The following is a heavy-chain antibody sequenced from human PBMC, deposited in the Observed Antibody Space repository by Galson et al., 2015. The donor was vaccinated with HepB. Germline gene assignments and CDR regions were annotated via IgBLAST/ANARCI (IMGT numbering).Heavy chain of an antibody. CDR3: AKEGLWAIVVVPAAIPHDNEYFDY. V-gene: IGHV3-30*18. D-gene: IGHD2-2*01. J-gene: IGHJ4*02. Sequence: SLRLSCAASGFTFSSYGMHWVRQAPGKGLEWVAVISYDGSNKYYADSVKGRFTISRDNSKNTLYLQMNSLRAEDTAVYYCAKEGLWAIVVVPAAIPHDNEYFDYWGQGTLVTVSS. CDR2: ISYDGSNK. CDR1: GFTFSSYG.